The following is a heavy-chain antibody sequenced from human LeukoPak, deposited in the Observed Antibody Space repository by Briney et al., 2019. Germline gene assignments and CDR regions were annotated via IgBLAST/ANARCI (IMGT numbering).Heavy chain of an antibody. V-gene: IGHV1-2*04. D-gene: IGHD3-10*01. J-gene: IGHJ4*02. CDR1: GYTFTGYY. CDR3: ARGPRITMVRGVISHLFDY. CDR2: INPNSGGT. Sequence: ASVKVSCKASGYTFTGYYMHWVRQAPGQGLEWMGWINPNSGGTNYAQKFQGWVTMTRDTSISTAYMELSRLRSDDTAVYYCARGPRITMVRGVISHLFDYWGQGTLVIVSS.